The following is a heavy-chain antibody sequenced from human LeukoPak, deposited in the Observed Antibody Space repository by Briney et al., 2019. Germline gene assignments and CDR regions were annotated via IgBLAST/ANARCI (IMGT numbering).Heavy chain of an antibody. J-gene: IGHJ3*02. CDR2: INPSGGST. CDR3: ARDRTGYYYDSSGYYFDAFDI. D-gene: IGHD3-22*01. Sequence: GASVKVSCKASGYTFTNYYMHWVRQAPGQGLEWMGIINPSGGSTSYAQKFQGRVTMTRDTSTTTVYMELSSLRSEGTAVYSCARDRTGYYYDSSGYYFDAFDIWGQGTMVTVSS. CDR1: GYTFTNYY. V-gene: IGHV1-46*03.